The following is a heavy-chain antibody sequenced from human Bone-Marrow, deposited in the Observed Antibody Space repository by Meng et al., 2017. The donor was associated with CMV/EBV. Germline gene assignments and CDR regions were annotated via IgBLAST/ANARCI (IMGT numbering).Heavy chain of an antibody. V-gene: IGHV3-30*02. J-gene: IGHJ4*02. CDR3: AKDHVGGSYPAFSDY. Sequence: GESLKISCAASGFTFSSYGMHWVRQAPGKGLEWVAFIRYDGSNKYYADSVKGRFTISRDNSKNTLYLQMNSLRAEDTAVYYCAKDHVGGSYPAFSDYWGQGTLVTVSS. D-gene: IGHD1-26*01. CDR1: GFTFSSYG. CDR2: IRYDGSNK.